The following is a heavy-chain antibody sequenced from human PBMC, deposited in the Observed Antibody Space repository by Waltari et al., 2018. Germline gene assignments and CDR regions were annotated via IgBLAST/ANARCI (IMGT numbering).Heavy chain of an antibody. D-gene: IGHD6-19*01. Sequence: EVQLVESGGGLVQPGGSLRLSCAASGFTFRSNWIAWVRQAPGGGLDWGAKINQDGGETYYVDSVRGRFTISRDNARNSLYLQMDSLRDEDTALYYCARDRGWNTLDYWGQGTLVTVSS. J-gene: IGHJ4*02. CDR1: GFTFRSNW. CDR3: ARDRGWNTLDY. CDR2: INQDGGET. V-gene: IGHV3-7*04.